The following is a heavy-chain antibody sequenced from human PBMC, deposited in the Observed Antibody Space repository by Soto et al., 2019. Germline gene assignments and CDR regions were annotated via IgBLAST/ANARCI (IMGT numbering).Heavy chain of an antibody. Sequence: PVKVYCKASGYTLTGCYMHWVRQSPGQALEWMGWINPNSGGTNYAQKFQGWVTMTRDTSISTAYMELSRLRSDDTAVYYCARENSKQLGKGTGYYYYYYMDVWGKGTTVTVSS. D-gene: IGHD6-6*01. J-gene: IGHJ6*03. V-gene: IGHV1-2*04. CDR2: INPNSGGT. CDR3: ARENSKQLGKGTGYYYYYYMDV. CDR1: GYTLTGCY.